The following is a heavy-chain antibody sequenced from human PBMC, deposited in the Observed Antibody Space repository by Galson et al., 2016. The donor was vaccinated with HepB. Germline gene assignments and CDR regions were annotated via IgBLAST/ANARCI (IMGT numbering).Heavy chain of an antibody. D-gene: IGHD3-22*01. Sequence: SLRLSCAASGFTFNSYTMNWVRQAPGKGLEWVSSISSITNSVYYPDSVKGRFTISRDNSKNTLYLQMNSLRAEDTAVYCCAKGPFYYDSSAYYYHWGQGTLVTVSS. CDR3: AKGPFYYDSSAYYYH. CDR1: GFTFNSYT. CDR2: ISSITNSV. J-gene: IGHJ5*02. V-gene: IGHV3-21*04.